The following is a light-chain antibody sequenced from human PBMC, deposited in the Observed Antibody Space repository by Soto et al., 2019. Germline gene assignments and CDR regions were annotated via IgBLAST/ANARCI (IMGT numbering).Light chain of an antibody. Sequence: QLVLTQPPSVSGAPGQRVTISCTGSSSNIGAYDVHWYQQLPRTAPKLVIYGNSSRPPGVPDRFSGSKSGTSASLAITGLQAEDEADYYCQSYDSSLRVLFGGGTKVTVL. CDR2: GNS. V-gene: IGLV1-40*01. J-gene: IGLJ2*01. CDR1: SSNIGAYD. CDR3: QSYDSSLRVL.